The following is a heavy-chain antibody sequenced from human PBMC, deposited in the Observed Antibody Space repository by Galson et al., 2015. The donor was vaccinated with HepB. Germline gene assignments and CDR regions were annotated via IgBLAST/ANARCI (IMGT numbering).Heavy chain of an antibody. CDR1: GFSFSSYA. Sequence: SLRLSCAASGFSFSSYAMGWVRQAPGKGLEWVSTISPGGGTSTYYADSVKGRFTISRDNADNTLYLQMDSLRADDTAVYYCAKDRALYSGSYYGFDYWGQGSLVTVSS. J-gene: IGHJ4*02. D-gene: IGHD1-26*01. CDR3: AKDRALYSGSYYGFDY. CDR2: ISPGGGTST. V-gene: IGHV3-23*01.